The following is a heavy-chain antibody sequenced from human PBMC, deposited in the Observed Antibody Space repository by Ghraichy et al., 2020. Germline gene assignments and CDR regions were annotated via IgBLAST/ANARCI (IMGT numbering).Heavy chain of an antibody. Sequence: SETLSLTCAVSGYSISSGYYWGWIRQPPGKGLEWIGSIHPSGTTYYNPSLKSRVTISVETSKSQFSLRLTSVTAADTAVYYCARAPGPYYFDYWGQGTLVTVSS. CDR1: GYSISSGYY. CDR3: ARAPGPYYFDY. CDR2: IHPSGTT. J-gene: IGHJ4*02. V-gene: IGHV4-38-2*01. D-gene: IGHD3-10*01.